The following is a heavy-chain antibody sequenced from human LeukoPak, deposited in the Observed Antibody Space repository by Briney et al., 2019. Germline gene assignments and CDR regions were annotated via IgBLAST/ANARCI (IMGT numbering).Heavy chain of an antibody. Sequence: SETLSLTCTVSGGSISSYYWSWIRQPPGKGLEWIGYIYYSGSTNYNPSLKSRVTISVDTSKNQFSLKLSSVTAADTAVYYCARLPDARGYYGMDVWGQGTTVTVSS. J-gene: IGHJ6*02. CDR1: GGSISSYY. CDR2: IYYSGST. D-gene: IGHD3-10*01. V-gene: IGHV4-59*08. CDR3: ARLPDARGYYGMDV.